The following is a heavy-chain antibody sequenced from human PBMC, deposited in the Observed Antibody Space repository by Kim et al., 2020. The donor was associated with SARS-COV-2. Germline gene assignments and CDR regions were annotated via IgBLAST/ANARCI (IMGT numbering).Heavy chain of an antibody. Sequence: GGSLRLSCAASGFTFSSYSMNWVRQAPGKGLEWVSYISSSSSTIYYADSVKGRFTISRDNAKNSLYLQMNSLRDEDTAVYYCARDRGGDGAATPFDYWGQGTLVTVSS. D-gene: IGHD2-15*01. V-gene: IGHV3-48*02. CDR3: ARDRGGDGAATPFDY. CDR2: ISSSSSTI. CDR1: GFTFSSYS. J-gene: IGHJ4*02.